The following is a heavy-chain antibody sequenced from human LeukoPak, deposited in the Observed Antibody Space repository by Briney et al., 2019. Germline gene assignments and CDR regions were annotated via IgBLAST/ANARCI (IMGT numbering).Heavy chain of an antibody. V-gene: IGHV3-30*02. CDR2: IRYDGSNK. D-gene: IGHD2-15*01. Sequence: GGSLRLSCAASGFTFSSYGMHWVRQAPGKGLEWVAFIRYDGSNKYYADSVKGRFTISRDNSKNTLYLQMNSLRAEDTAVYYCASGYGCSGGSCYRDPYYFDYWGQGTLVTVSS. CDR1: GFTFSSYG. J-gene: IGHJ4*02. CDR3: ASGYGCSGGSCYRDPYYFDY.